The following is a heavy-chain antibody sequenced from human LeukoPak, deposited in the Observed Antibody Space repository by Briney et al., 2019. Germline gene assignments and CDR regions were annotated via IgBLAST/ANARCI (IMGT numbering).Heavy chain of an antibody. D-gene: IGHD5-18*01. J-gene: IGHJ5*02. V-gene: IGHV4-39*07. CDR2: IYYSGTT. CDR1: GGSISSSPYY. CDR3: AKGAGGFSYYNWFDP. Sequence: SETLSLTCTVSGGSISSSPYYWGWIRQPPGKGLEWIGSIYYSGTTHYNPSLESLVTISVDTSKNQFSLKLASVTAADTAIYYCAKGAGGFSYYNWFDPWGQGTLVTVSS.